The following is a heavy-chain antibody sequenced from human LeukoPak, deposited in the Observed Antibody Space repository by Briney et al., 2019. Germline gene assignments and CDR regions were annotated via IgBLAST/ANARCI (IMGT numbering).Heavy chain of an antibody. CDR1: GFTFSNYG. Sequence: PGGSLRLSCAASGFTFSNYGMHWVRQAPGKGLEWVALIWYDGSNKNYADSVKGRFTISRDNAKNSLYLQMNSLGAEDTAVYYCARGSWRGATLWGQGTLVTVSS. CDR2: IWYDGSNK. CDR3: ARGSWRGATL. D-gene: IGHD3-16*01. J-gene: IGHJ4*02. V-gene: IGHV3-33*03.